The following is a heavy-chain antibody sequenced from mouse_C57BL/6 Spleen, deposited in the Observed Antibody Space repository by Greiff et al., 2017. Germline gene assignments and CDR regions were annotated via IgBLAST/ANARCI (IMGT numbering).Heavy chain of an antibody. J-gene: IGHJ3*01. CDR1: GFTFSSYA. V-gene: IGHV5-4*01. Sequence: EVQGVESGGGLVKPGGSLKLSCAASGFTFSSYAMSWVRQTPEKRLEWVATISDGGSYTYYPDNVKGRFTISRDNAKNNLYLQMSHLKSEDTAMYYCARDRDYGSSSPFAYWGQGTLVTVSA. CDR3: ARDRDYGSSSPFAY. D-gene: IGHD1-1*01. CDR2: ISDGGSYT.